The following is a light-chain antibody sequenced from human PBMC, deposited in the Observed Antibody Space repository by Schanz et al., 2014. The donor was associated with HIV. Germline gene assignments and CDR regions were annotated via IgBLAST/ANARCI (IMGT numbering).Light chain of an antibody. CDR1: SSNIGSNT. CDR3: AAWDDSLNGVV. V-gene: IGLV1-44*01. J-gene: IGLJ3*02. CDR2: GNT. Sequence: QSVLTQPRSASGTPGQRVTISCSGSSSNIGSNTVNWYQQFPGTAPKLLIYGNTQRPSGVPDRFSGSKSGTSASLAISGLQSEDEADYYCAAWDDSLNGVVFGGGTKLTVL.